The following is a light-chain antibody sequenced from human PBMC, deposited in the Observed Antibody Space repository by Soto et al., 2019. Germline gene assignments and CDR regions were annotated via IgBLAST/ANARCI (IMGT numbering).Light chain of an antibody. CDR2: ENN. V-gene: IGLV1-40*01. J-gene: IGLJ1*01. Sequence: QSVLTQPPSVSEAPGQRVTIYCTGSSSNIGAGYEAHWYQQVPGTAPKLLIYENNNRPSGVPDRFSGSKSGTSASLAITGLQAEDEAEYYCQSYDSSLSGCVFGTGTKLTVL. CDR1: SSNIGAGYE. CDR3: QSYDSSLSGCV.